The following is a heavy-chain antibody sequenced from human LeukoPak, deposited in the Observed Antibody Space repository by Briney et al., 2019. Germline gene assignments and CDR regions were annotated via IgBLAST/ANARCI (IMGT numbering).Heavy chain of an antibody. CDR1: GFTFSSYG. V-gene: IGHV3-30*02. J-gene: IGHJ6*03. CDR3: ARVAVAGTLLYYYMDV. Sequence: GGSLRLSCAASGFTFSSYGMHWVRQAPGKGLEWVAFIRYDGSNKYYADSVKGRFTISRDNAKNSLYLQMNSLRAEDTAVYYCARVAVAGTLLYYYMDVWGKGTTVTISS. D-gene: IGHD6-19*01. CDR2: IRYDGSNK.